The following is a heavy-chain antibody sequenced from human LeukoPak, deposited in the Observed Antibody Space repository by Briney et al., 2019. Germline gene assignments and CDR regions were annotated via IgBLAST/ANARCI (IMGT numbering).Heavy chain of an antibody. D-gene: IGHD4-11*01. Sequence: PGGSLRLSCAASGFTFSSYEMNWVRQAPGKGLEWVSYISSSGSTIYYADSVKGRFTISRDNAKNSLFLQINSLRAEDTAVYYCAREDHSKYEFWGQGTLVTVSS. CDR2: ISSSGSTI. CDR3: AREDHSKYEF. V-gene: IGHV3-48*03. J-gene: IGHJ4*02. CDR1: GFTFSSYE.